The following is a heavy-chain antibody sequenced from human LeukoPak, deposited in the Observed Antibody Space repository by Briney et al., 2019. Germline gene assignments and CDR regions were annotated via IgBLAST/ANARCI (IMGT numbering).Heavy chain of an antibody. D-gene: IGHD1-26*01. CDR1: GGSIRTDGSY. CDR3: ARLFTRAWEYRYGMDV. V-gene: IGHV4-39*02. CDR2: IYIDGIT. Sequence: SETLSLTCTVSGGSIRTDGSYWAWIRQPPGKGLEWIGSIYIDGITHYNSSLQSRVALSIDTSKNHFSLRLTSVTAADTAVFYCARLFTRAWEYRYGMDVWGQGTAVTVSS. J-gene: IGHJ6*02.